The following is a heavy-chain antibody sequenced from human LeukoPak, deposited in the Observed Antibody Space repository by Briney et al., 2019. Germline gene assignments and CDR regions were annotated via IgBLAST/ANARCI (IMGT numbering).Heavy chain of an antibody. CDR3: ARDLSPKVGATHH. V-gene: IGHV1-2*02. J-gene: IGHJ4*02. CDR2: INPNSGGT. Sequence: ASVKVSCKASGYTFTGYYMRWVRQAPGQGLEWMGWINPNSGGTNYAQKFQGRVTMTRDTSISTAYMELSRLRSDDTAVYYCARDLSPKVGATHHWGQGTLVTVSS. CDR1: GYTFTGYY. D-gene: IGHD1-26*01.